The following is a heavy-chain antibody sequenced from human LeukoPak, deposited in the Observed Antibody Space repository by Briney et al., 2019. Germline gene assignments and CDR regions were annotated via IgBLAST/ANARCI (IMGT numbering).Heavy chain of an antibody. CDR2: INTGNGNT. J-gene: IGHJ5*02. D-gene: IGHD6-13*01. V-gene: IGHV1-3*04. CDR3: ARGAAEGLDR. Sequence: ASEKVSCTASGYTFTSYYMHWVRQAPGQRPEWMGWINTGNGNTKYSQKFQGRVTISRDTSANTAYMEVSSLRSEDTAVYYCARGAAEGLDRWGQGTLVTVSS. CDR1: GYTFTSYY.